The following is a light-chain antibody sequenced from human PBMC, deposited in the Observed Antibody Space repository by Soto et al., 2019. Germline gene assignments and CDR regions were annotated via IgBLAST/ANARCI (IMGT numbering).Light chain of an antibody. J-gene: IGKJ1*01. V-gene: IGKV3-15*01. CDR2: GAS. CDR3: QQYNNWPPWT. Sequence: EIVMTQSPATLSVSPGERATLSCRASQSVSSNLAWYQRKPGQAPRLLIYGASTRATGVPARFSGSGSGTEFTLTINSLQSEDFVVYYCQQYNNWPPWTFGQGTKVEIK. CDR1: QSVSSN.